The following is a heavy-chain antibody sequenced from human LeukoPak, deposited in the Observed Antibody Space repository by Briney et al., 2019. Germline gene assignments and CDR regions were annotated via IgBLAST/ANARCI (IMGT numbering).Heavy chain of an antibody. D-gene: IGHD5-24*01. V-gene: IGHV3-21*04. CDR1: GFTFSRYS. CDR3: AKGTNRWLQLYYFDY. CDR2: ISSSSSFI. Sequence: GGSLRLSCAASGFTFSRYSMNWVRQAPGKGLEWVSSISSSSSFIYYADSVKGRFTISRDNSKNTLYLQMNSLRAEDTAVYYRAKGTNRWLQLYYFDYWGQGTLVTVSS. J-gene: IGHJ4*02.